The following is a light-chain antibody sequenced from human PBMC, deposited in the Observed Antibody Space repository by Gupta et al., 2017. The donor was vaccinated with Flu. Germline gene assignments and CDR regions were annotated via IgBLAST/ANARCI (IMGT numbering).Light chain of an antibody. CDR3: LEWDSSTGF. J-gene: IGLJ1*01. CDR1: KLGDKY. CDR2: QDT. V-gene: IGLV3-1*01. Sequence: SYEVTQAPLVSVSPGQTAQITCSGDKLGDKYVSWYQQKPGQSPVLVIYQDTKRPSGIPERFSGSKSGNTATLTISGTQAMAEADYYCLEWDSSTGFFGTGTKVTVL.